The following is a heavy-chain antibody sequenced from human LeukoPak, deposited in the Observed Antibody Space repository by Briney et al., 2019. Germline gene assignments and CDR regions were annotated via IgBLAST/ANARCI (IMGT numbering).Heavy chain of an antibody. CDR1: GGSISRYY. J-gene: IGHJ4*02. Sequence: SETLSLTCTVSGGSISRYYWSWIRQPAGKGLEWIGRIYTSGSTNYNPSLKSRVTISVDKSKNQFSLKLSSVTAADTAVYYCARDVYGSGSYYDWGQGTLVTVSS. CDR2: IYTSGST. V-gene: IGHV4-4*07. CDR3: ARDVYGSGSYYD. D-gene: IGHD3-10*01.